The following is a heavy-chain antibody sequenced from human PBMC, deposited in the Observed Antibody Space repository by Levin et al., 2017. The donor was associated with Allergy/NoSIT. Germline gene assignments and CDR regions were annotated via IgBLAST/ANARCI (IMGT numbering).Heavy chain of an antibody. CDR1: GFTFSSYG. CDR2: ISYDGSNK. D-gene: IGHD3-9*01. CDR3: AKGLLRYLYGMDV. V-gene: IGHV3-30*18. Sequence: GGSLRLSCAASGFTFSSYGMHWVRQAPGKGLEWVAVISYDGSNKYYADSVKGRFTISRDNSKNTLYLQMNSLRAEDTAVYYCAKGLLRYLYGMDVWGQGTTVTVSS. J-gene: IGHJ6*02.